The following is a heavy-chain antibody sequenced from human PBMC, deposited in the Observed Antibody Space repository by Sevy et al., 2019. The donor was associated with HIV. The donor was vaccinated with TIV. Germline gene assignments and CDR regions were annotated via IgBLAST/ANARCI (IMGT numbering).Heavy chain of an antibody. Sequence: GGSLRLSCAASGFTFNTYSMNWVRQAPGKGLEWVSYISASSHHIYYGDSVKGRFTISRDNAENSLYLQMNSLRDEDTAVYYCARDGGYTYGRPYSFDSWRQGTLVTVSS. D-gene: IGHD5-18*01. CDR2: ISASSHHI. J-gene: IGHJ4*02. CDR1: GFTFNTYS. V-gene: IGHV3-48*02. CDR3: ARDGGYTYGRPYSFDS.